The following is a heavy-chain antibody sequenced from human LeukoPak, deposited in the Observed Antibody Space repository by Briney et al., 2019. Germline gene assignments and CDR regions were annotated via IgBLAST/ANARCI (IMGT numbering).Heavy chain of an antibody. V-gene: IGHV3-74*01. CDR3: ARLSGYSYGDYYYHGMDV. J-gene: IGHJ6*04. D-gene: IGHD5-18*01. CDR2: INSDGSST. Sequence: GGSLRLSCAASGFTFSSYWMHWVRQAPGKGLVWVSRINSDGSSTSYADSVKGRFTISRDNAKNTLYLQMNSLRAEDTAVYYCARLSGYSYGDYYYHGMDVWGKGTTVTVSS. CDR1: GFTFSSYW.